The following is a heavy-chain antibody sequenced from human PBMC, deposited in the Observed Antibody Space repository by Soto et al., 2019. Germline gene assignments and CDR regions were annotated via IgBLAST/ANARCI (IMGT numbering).Heavy chain of an antibody. V-gene: IGHV4-31*03. Sequence: PSETLSLTCTVSGGSISSGGYYWSWIRQHPGKGLEWIGYIYYSGSTYYNPSLKSRVTISVDTSKNQFSLKLSSVTAADTAVYYCAREVHYYGSVSYYNHTYYFQYWGQGTRVNVAS. J-gene: IGHJ4*02. CDR2: IYYSGST. CDR3: AREVHYYGSVSYYNHTYYFQY. CDR1: GGSISSGGYY. D-gene: IGHD3-10*01.